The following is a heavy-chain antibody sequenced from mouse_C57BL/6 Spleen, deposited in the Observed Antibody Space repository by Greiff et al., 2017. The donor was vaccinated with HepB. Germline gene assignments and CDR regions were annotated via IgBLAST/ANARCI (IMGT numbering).Heavy chain of an antibody. Sequence: VQLQESGPELVKPGASVKLSCKASGYAFSSSWMNWVKQRPGKGLEWIGRIYPGDGDTNYNGKFKGKATLTADKSSSTAYMQLSSLTSEDSAVYCCARDYDYFDDWGQGTTLTVSS. CDR2: IYPGDGDT. CDR1: GYAFSSSW. J-gene: IGHJ2*01. CDR3: ARDYDYFDD. V-gene: IGHV1-82*01. D-gene: IGHD2-4*01.